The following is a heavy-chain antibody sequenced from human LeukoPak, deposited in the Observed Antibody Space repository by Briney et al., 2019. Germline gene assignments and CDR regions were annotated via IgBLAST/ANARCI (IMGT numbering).Heavy chain of an antibody. D-gene: IGHD1-1*01. V-gene: IGHV1-69*04. CDR3: ARDLSGLERLGEHNWFDP. CDR2: IIPILGIA. J-gene: IGHJ5*02. CDR1: GGTFSSYT. Sequence: SVKVSCKASGGTFSSYTISWVRQAPGQGLEWMGRIIPILGIANYAQKFQGRVTITADKSTSTAYMELSSLRSEGTAVYYCARDLSGLERLGEHNWFDPGGQGTLVTVSS.